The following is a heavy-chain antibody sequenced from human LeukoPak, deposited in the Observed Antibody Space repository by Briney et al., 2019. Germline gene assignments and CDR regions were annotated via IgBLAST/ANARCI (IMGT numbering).Heavy chain of an antibody. Sequence: SETLSLTCTVSGGSISSYYWSWIRQPPGKGLEWIGYIYYSGSTNYNPSLKSRVTISVDTSKNQFSLKLSSVTAADTAVYYCARGQCSSGWAFDYWGQGTLVTVSS. D-gene: IGHD6-19*01. CDR1: GGSISSYY. J-gene: IGHJ4*02. V-gene: IGHV4-59*01. CDR2: IYYSGST. CDR3: ARGQCSSGWAFDY.